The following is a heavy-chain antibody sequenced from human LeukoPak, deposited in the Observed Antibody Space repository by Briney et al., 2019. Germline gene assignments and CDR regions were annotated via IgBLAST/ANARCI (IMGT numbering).Heavy chain of an antibody. D-gene: IGHD3-10*02. CDR1: GFIFSSYW. J-gene: IGHJ4*02. CDR2: INGDGTSP. V-gene: IGHV3-74*01. CDR3: ARDVSLPDY. Sequence: QPGGSLRLSCAASGFIFSSYWMHWVRQAPGKGLVWVSRINGDGTSPIYADSVKGRFTISRDNAKNTLYLQMNSLRVEDGAVYYCARDVSLPDYWGQGTLVTVSA.